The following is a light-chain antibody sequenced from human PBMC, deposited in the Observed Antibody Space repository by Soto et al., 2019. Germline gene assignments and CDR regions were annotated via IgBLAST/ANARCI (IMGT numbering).Light chain of an antibody. CDR3: HSFDSRLIGLL. Sequence: QSVLTQPPSVTGATGQRVTISCTGSHSNIGAGYDVHWYRQFPGTAPKLLIYGNINRPSGVPDRFSGSKSGTSASLAITGLQAEDEAHYYCHSFDSRLIGLLFGGGTKVTVL. J-gene: IGLJ2*01. V-gene: IGLV1-40*01. CDR2: GNI. CDR1: HSNIGAGYD.